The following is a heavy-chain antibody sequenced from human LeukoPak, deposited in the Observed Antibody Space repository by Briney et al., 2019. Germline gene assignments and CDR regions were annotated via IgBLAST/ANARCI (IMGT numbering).Heavy chain of an antibody. D-gene: IGHD3-10*01. J-gene: IGHJ6*03. CDR2: IYYSGST. CDR3: ARGFATGNYYYYYYMDV. Sequence: SETLSLTCTVSGGSISSGDCYWSWIRQPPGKGLEWIGYIYYSGSTYYNPSPKSRVTISVDTSKNQFSLKLSSVTAADTAVYYCARGFATGNYYYYYYMDVWGKGTTVTVSS. CDR1: GGSISSGDCY. V-gene: IGHV4-30-4*08.